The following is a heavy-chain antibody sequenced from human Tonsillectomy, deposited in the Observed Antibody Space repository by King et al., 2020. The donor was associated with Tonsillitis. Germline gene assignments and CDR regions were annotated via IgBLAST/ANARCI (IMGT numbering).Heavy chain of an antibody. D-gene: IGHD4-23*01. CDR3: ARDSDSGGNADYGFDV. Sequence: QLQESDSRLVKPSQTLSLTCAVSGGSLSSGGYSWSWIRQPPGKGLEWIGYILHSGSSYSNPSLKSRVTISVDRSKNQFSLKLSSVTAADTAVYYCARDSDSGGNADYGFDVWGQGTTVTVSS. CDR2: ILHSGSS. CDR1: GGSLSSGGYS. J-gene: IGHJ6*02. V-gene: IGHV4-30-2*01.